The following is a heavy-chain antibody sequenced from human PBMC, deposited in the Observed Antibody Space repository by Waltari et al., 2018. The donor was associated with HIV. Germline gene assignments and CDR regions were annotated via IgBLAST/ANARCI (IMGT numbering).Heavy chain of an antibody. J-gene: IGHJ5*02. V-gene: IGHV4-59*01. Sequence: QVQLLESGPGLVKPSETMSLTCTVSSGSISRYYLSWVRQPPGKGLEWIGYIYSTGTTNNTPPLRSRVTMSVDTSRNQFSQQLTAVAAADTALYFGAGSPGAGGSCENHGAFDDWGQGSLVTVSS. CDR2: IYSTGTT. CDR3: AGSPGAGGSCENHGAFDD. D-gene: IGHD2-15*01. CDR1: SGSISRYY.